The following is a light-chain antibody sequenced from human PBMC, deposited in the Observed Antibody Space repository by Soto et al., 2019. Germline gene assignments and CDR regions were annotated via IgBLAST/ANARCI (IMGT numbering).Light chain of an antibody. CDR3: SSYAGSNNLGV. Sequence: QSALTQPPSASVSPGQSVTISCTGTSSDVGGYNYVSWYQQHPGKAPKLMIYEVSKRHSGVPDRFSGSKSGNTASLTVSGLQAEDEAAYYCSSYAGSNNLGVFGGGTKLTVL. CDR2: EVS. CDR1: SSDVGGYNY. J-gene: IGLJ2*01. V-gene: IGLV2-8*01.